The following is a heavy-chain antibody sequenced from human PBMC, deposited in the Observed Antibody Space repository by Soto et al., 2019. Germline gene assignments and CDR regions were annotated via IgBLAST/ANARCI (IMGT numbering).Heavy chain of an antibody. J-gene: IGHJ4*02. CDR2: IYYSGST. CDR1: GGSISSTTYY. Sequence: SETLSLTCTVSGGSISSTTYYWGWIRQPPGKGLEWIGSIYYSGSTYYNPSLKSRVTISVDTSKNQFSLKLNSVTAADTAVYYCARRPPSFTGEDYWGQGMLVTVS. V-gene: IGHV4-39*01. CDR3: ARRPPSFTGEDY. D-gene: IGHD2-8*02.